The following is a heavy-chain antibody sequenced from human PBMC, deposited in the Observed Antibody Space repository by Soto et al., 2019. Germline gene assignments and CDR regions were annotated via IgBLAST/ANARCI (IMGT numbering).Heavy chain of an antibody. D-gene: IGHD2-15*01. CDR1: GFSLSTSGVG. Sequence: QITLKESGPTLVKPTQTLTLTCTFSGFSLSTSGVGVGWIRQPPGKALEWLALIYWDDDKRYSPSLKSRLTITKDTSKNQAVLTMTNMDPVDTATYYCAHNLGAGCSGGSCYLFDYWGQGTLVTVSS. CDR3: AHNLGAGCSGGSCYLFDY. J-gene: IGHJ4*02. V-gene: IGHV2-5*02. CDR2: IYWDDDK.